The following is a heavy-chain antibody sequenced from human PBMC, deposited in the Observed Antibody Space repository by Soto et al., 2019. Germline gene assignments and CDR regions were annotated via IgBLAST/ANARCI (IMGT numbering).Heavy chain of an antibody. J-gene: IGHJ4*02. V-gene: IGHV3-53*01. CDR2: IYSGGST. D-gene: IGHD6-19*01. CDR1: GFTVSSYY. CDR3: AKSGDSAGWGIDF. Sequence: EVQLVESGGGLIQPGGSLRLSCAGSGFTVSSYYMSWVRQAPGKGLEWVSVIYSGGSTYYADSVKGRFTISRDNARNSLSLQMNSLSDEDTAVYYCAKSGDSAGWGIDFWGQGTLVTVSS.